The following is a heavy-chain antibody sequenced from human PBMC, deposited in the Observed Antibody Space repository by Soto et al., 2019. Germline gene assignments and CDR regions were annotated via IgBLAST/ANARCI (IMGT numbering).Heavy chain of an antibody. Sequence: KPSETLSLTCDVSGGSISSSKWWTWVRQPPGKGLEWIGKIDQNGITNYNPSLESRVTISKDKSTNQLFLNLTSVTAADTAMYYCVRMNRDYYYYGMDVWGQGTTVTVSS. J-gene: IGHJ6*02. CDR3: VRMNRDYYYYGMDV. CDR1: GGSISSSKW. V-gene: IGHV4-4*02. CDR2: IDQNGIT.